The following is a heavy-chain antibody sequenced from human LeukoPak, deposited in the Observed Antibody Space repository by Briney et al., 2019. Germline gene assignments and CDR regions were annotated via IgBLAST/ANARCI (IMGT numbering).Heavy chain of an antibody. D-gene: IGHD2/OR15-2a*01. V-gene: IGHV1-24*01. CDR1: GYTFTGYY. CDR2: FDPEDGEA. Sequence: ASVKVCCKASGYTFTGYYMHWVRQAPGEGLEWMGGFDPEDGEAIYAQKFQGRVTMTEDTSTDTVYMELSSLRSEDTAVYYCATDFLGFDPWGQGTLVTVSS. J-gene: IGHJ5*02. CDR3: ATDFLGFDP.